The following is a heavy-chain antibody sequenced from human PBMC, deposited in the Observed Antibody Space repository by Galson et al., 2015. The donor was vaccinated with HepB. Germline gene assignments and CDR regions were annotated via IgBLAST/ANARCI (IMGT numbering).Heavy chain of an antibody. V-gene: IGHV3-23*01. Sequence: SLRLSCAASGFAFDTHAMSWVRQAPGRGLAWISGISGNGDSTFYADSVKGRFTVSRDNSNNMLYLQMNSLRAEDAGLYFGAKGYGLFDSWGQGILVTVSS. CDR1: GFAFDTHA. CDR2: ISGNGDST. D-gene: IGHD5-18*01. J-gene: IGHJ5*01. CDR3: AKGYGLFDS.